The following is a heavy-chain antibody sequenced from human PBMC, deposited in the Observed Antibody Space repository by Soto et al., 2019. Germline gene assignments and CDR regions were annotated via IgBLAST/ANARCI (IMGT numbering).Heavy chain of an antibody. V-gene: IGHV1-18*01. J-gene: IGHJ4*02. D-gene: IGHD2-21*01. CDR1: GYTFSRYG. CDR2: IRAYNGDT. Sequence: QVQLVPSGAEVKKPGASVKVSCKASGYTFSRYGITWVRPAPGQGLEWMGWIRAYNGDTQYAQNVQGRVSMTTDTSTSTASMELRSLKSDDTAVYDCARVFGDSDFRAIDYWGQGTPVTVSS. CDR3: ARVFGDSDFRAIDY.